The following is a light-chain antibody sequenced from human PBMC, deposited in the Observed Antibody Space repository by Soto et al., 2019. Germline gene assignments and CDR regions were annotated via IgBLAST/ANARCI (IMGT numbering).Light chain of an antibody. V-gene: IGKV3-15*01. Sequence: ETVMTQSPVTLSMSPGERATLSCRASQSVGGNVAWYQQKPGQAPRLLMYATATRATGIPARFSGSGSGTEFTLTISSLQSEASAVYFCQQYSDWPPYTFGQGTKLEIK. CDR2: ATA. J-gene: IGKJ2*01. CDR1: QSVGGN. CDR3: QQYSDWPPYT.